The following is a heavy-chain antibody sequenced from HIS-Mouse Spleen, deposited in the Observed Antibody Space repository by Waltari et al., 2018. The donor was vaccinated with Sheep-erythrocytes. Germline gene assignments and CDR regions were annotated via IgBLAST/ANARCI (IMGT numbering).Heavy chain of an antibody. CDR2: ISYDGSKK. CDR1: GFPFSSSV. V-gene: IGHV3-30*03. CDR3: ARSDYYDRRLGLGVY. J-gene: IGHJ4*02. Sequence: QVQLVESGGGVVQPGMSLRRSGAASGFPFSSSVMRWVRQAPGKGLDWVAVISYDGSKKYYADSVKGRLTISRDNSKNTLYLQMNSLRAEDTAVYYCARSDYYDRRLGLGVYWGQGTLVTVSS. D-gene: IGHD3-22*01.